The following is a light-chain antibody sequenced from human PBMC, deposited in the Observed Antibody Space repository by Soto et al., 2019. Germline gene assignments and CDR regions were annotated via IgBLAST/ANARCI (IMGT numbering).Light chain of an antibody. J-gene: IGKJ1*01. V-gene: IGKV1-39*01. CDR1: QSISDY. CDR2: AAS. CDR3: QQSFITPWT. Sequence: DIQLTHSPSSLSASVGDIVTITCRASQSISDYLNWYQQKPGTAPKLLIYAASTLQSGVPSRFSGSASETDFTLTISSLQPGDFATYYCQQSFITPWTLGQGTKVDIK.